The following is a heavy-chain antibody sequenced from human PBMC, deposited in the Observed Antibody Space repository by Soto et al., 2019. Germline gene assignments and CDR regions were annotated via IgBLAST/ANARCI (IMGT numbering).Heavy chain of an antibody. J-gene: IGHJ5*02. CDR2: IDPSDSYI. CDR3: ARLPLAAAYSDANT. CDR1: GYTFTSYW. D-gene: IGHD6-13*01. V-gene: IGHV5-10-1*01. Sequence: PGESLKISCKGSGYTFTSYWISWVRQMPGKGLVWMGRIDPSDSYINYSPSFQGHVTISADKSISTAYLQWSSLKASDTAMYYCARLPLAAAYSDANTWGQGTLVTVSS.